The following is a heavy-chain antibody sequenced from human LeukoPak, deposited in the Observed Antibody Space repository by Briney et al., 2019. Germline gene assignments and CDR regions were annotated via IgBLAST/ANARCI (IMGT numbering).Heavy chain of an antibody. CDR2: IYTSGST. V-gene: IGHV4-61*02. Sequence: SQTLSLTCTVSGGSISSGSYYWSWIRQPAGKGLEWIGRIYTSGSTNYNPSLKSRVTISVDTSRNQFSLKLSSVTAADTAVYYCARDQEAHFDYWGQGTLVTVSS. CDR3: ARDQEAHFDY. J-gene: IGHJ4*02. CDR1: GGSISSGSYY.